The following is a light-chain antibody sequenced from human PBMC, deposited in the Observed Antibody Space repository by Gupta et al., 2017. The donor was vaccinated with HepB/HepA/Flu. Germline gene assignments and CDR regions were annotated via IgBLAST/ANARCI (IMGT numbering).Light chain of an antibody. V-gene: IGKV3-15*01. Sequence: IVMTQSTATLSVSPGERATLSCRASQSVSSNLAWYQHKPGQAPRLLIYGASTRATGVPARFSGSGSGTXFTLSIXSLQSEDFAFYSCQQYNAWPIAFGXGTRLEIK. J-gene: IGKJ5*01. CDR1: QSVSSN. CDR2: GAS. CDR3: QQYNAWPIA.